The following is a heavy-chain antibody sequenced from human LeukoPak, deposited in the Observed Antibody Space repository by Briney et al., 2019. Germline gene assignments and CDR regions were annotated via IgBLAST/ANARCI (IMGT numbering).Heavy chain of an antibody. J-gene: IGHJ4*02. CDR2: IYYSGST. D-gene: IGHD6-19*01. CDR1: GGSISSSSYY. V-gene: IGHV4-39*07. Sequence: KPSETLSLTCTVSGGSISSSSYYWGWIRQPPGKGLEWIGSIYYSGSTNYNPSLKSRVTISVDTSKNQFSLKLSSVTAADTAVYYCARENGWYAVDYWGQGTLVTVSS. CDR3: ARENGWYAVDY.